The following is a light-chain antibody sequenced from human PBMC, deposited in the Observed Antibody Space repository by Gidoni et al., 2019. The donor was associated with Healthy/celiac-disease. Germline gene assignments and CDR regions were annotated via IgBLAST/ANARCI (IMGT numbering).Light chain of an antibody. CDR1: QSISSY. J-gene: IGKJ1*01. CDR3: QQSYSTPRT. V-gene: IGKV1-39*01. CDR2: AAS. Sequence: DIQMTQSPSSLSASVGDRGTITCRASQSISSYLNWYQQKPGKAPKLLIYAASSLQSGVPSSFSGSGSGTDFTLPISSLQPEDFATYYCQQSYSTPRTFGQGTKVEIK.